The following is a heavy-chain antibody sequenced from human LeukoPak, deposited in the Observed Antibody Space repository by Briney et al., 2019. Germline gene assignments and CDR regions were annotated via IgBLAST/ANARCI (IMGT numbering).Heavy chain of an antibody. CDR1: GFTFSSYA. V-gene: IGHV3-30-3*01. D-gene: IGHD7-27*01. CDR2: ISYDGSNK. J-gene: IGHJ4*02. Sequence: GGSLRLSCAASGFTFSSYAMHWVRQAPGKGLEWVAVISYDGSNKYYADSVKGRFTISRDNSKNTLYLQMNSLRAEDTAVYYCAREATGAHFDYWGQGTLVTVSS. CDR3: AREATGAHFDY.